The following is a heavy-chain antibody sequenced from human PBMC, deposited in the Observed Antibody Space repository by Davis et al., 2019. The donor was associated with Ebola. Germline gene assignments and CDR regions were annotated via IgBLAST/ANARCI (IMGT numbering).Heavy chain of an antibody. Sequence: GGSLRLSCAASGFTFSTYGMNWVRQAPGKGLEWVSTISGSGDNTYYSDSAKGRFTISRDNSKNTLSLQLNSLRGDDTAVYYCAKDLAVAVAGATRYYYGMDVWGQGTTVTVFS. D-gene: IGHD6-13*01. J-gene: IGHJ6*02. CDR1: GFTFSTYG. CDR3: AKDLAVAVAGATRYYYGMDV. V-gene: IGHV3-23*01. CDR2: ISGSGDNT.